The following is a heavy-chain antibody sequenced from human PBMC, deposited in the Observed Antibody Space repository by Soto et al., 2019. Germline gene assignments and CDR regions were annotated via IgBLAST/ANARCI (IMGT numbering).Heavy chain of an antibody. J-gene: IGHJ5*02. V-gene: IGHV4-34*01. Sequence: SETLSITCAVHGASLSEYYWSWIRQSPGKGLEWVGEINHIGRTNYNPSLKSRVTMSVDTSKNQFSLELTSVTAADTAVYYCACQWLIHWFDPWGQGPPVTVSS. CDR1: GASLSEYY. CDR2: INHIGRT. CDR3: ACQWLIHWFDP. D-gene: IGHD6-19*01.